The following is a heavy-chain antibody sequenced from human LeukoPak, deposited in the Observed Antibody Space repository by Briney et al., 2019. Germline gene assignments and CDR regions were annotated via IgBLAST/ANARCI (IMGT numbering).Heavy chain of an antibody. Sequence: PGRSLRLSCAGSGFTFGGYGMHWFRQTPGKGLEWVAVIAYDGSRAFYADSVKGRFTISRDNSKNTMSVQMDDLRAEDTAVYYCTRYNNHQFDYWGQGTLVNVSS. D-gene: IGHD1-14*01. V-gene: IGHV3-33*01. CDR3: TRYNNHQFDY. CDR2: IAYDGSRA. CDR1: GFTFGGYG. J-gene: IGHJ4*02.